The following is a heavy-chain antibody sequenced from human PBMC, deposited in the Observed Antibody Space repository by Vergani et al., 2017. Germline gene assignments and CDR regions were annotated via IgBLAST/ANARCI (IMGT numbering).Heavy chain of an antibody. V-gene: IGHV4-61*01. J-gene: IGHJ3*02. CDR3: ARDSGSYSRAFDI. Sequence: QVQLQESGPGLVKPSETLSLTCTVSGGSVSSGSYYWSWIRQPPGKGLEWIGYIYYSGSTNYNPSLKSRVTISVDTSKNQFSLKLSSVTAADTAVYYCARDSGSYSRAFDIWGQGTMVTVSS. CDR2: IYYSGST. D-gene: IGHD1-26*01. CDR1: GGSVSSGSYY.